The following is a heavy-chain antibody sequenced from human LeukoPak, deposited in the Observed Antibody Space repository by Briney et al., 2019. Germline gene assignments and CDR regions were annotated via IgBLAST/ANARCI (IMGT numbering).Heavy chain of an antibody. D-gene: IGHD3-10*01. J-gene: IGHJ2*01. Sequence: GGSLRLSCAASGFTFSDSYMTWIRQAPGKGLEWVSYISRSGSYTTYADSVEGRFTISRDNAKNSLYLQMSSLRAEDTAVYYCARERGGQDWDFDLWGRGTLVTVSS. CDR2: ISRSGSYT. CDR1: GFTFSDSY. CDR3: ARERGGQDWDFDL. V-gene: IGHV3-11*06.